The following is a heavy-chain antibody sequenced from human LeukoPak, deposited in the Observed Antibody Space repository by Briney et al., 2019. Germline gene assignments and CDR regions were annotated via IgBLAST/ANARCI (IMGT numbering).Heavy chain of an antibody. CDR3: ARINYFDSTGYGGEMDY. V-gene: IGHV3-48*03. CDR1: GFTFSSYE. CDR2: ISGSGTTI. D-gene: IGHD3-22*01. J-gene: IGHJ4*02. Sequence: GGSLRLSCAASGFTFSSYEMNWVRQAPGKGLEWISYISGSGTTISYANSVKGRFTISRDNAMNSVYLQMAGLRVEDTAIYFCARINYFDSTGYGGEMDYWGQGNLVTVSS.